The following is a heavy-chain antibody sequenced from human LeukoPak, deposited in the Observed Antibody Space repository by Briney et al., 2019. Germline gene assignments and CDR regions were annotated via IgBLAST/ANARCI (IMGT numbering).Heavy chain of an antibody. V-gene: IGHV3-21*01. Sequence: GGSLRFSCAASGFTFSSYSMNWVRQAPGKGLEWVSSISSSSSYIYYADSVKGRFTISRDNAKNSPYLQMNSLRAEDTAVYYCARARRDGIFDYWGQGTLVTVSS. CDR1: GFTFSSYS. J-gene: IGHJ4*02. D-gene: IGHD5-24*01. CDR3: ARARRDGIFDY. CDR2: ISSSSSYI.